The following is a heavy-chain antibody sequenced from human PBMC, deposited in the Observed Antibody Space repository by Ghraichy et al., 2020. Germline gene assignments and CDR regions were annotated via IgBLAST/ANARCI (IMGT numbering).Heavy chain of an antibody. CDR1: GGTFSSYA. Sequence: SVKVSCKASGGTFSSYAINWVRQAPGQGLEWMGGIIPIHDVANSAQKFQGRVTITADESTGTAYMELSSLRSEDTAIYYCARVRGWGTSRRHLDYWGQGTLVTVSS. V-gene: IGHV1-69*10. J-gene: IGHJ4*02. D-gene: IGHD3-10*01. CDR3: ARVRGWGTSRRHLDY. CDR2: IIPIHDVA.